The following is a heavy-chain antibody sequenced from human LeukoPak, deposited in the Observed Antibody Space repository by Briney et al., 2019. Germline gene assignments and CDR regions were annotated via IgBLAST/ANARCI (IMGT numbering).Heavy chain of an antibody. CDR1: GGSISGYY. J-gene: IGHJ4*02. V-gene: IGHV4-34*01. D-gene: IGHD3-10*01. CDR3: ARGSGSYYNLIDY. Sequence: SETLSLTCAVYGGSISGYYWSWIRQPPGKGLEWIGEINHSGSTNYNPSLKSRVTISVDTSKNQFSLKLSSVTAADTAVYYCARGSGSYYNLIDYWGQGTLVTVSS. CDR2: INHSGST.